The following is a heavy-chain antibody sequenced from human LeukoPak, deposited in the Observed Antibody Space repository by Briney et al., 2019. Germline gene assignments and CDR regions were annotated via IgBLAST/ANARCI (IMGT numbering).Heavy chain of an antibody. CDR2: ISSSSSYI. V-gene: IGHV3-21*01. CDR3: ARGRTVTTRDFDY. J-gene: IGHJ4*02. CDR1: GFTFSSYS. D-gene: IGHD4-17*01. Sequence: GGSLRLSCAASGFTFSSYSMNWVRQAPGKGLEWVSSISSSSSYIYYADSVKGRFTISRDNAKNSLYLQMNSLRAEDTAVYYCARGRTVTTRDFDYWGQGTLVTVSS.